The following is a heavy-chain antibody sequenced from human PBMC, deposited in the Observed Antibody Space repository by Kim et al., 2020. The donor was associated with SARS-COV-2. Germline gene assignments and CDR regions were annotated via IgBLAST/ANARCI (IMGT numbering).Heavy chain of an antibody. J-gene: IGHJ3*02. V-gene: IGHV4-31*02. Sequence: KSRVTISVDTSKNQFSLKLSSVTAADTAVYYCARVSFHTVIDIVEDAFDIWGQGTMVTVSS. D-gene: IGHD2-21*01. CDR3: ARVSFHTVIDIVEDAFDI.